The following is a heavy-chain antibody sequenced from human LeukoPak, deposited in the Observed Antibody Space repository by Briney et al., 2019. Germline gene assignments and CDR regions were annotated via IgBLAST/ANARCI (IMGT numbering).Heavy chain of an antibody. D-gene: IGHD5-18*01. CDR2: IHSNGDT. CDR3: ARQPANTASFDY. V-gene: IGHV4-59*08. J-gene: IGHJ4*02. CDR1: GGTFSNYY. Sequence: SETLSLTCTVSGGTFSNYYWSWIRQPPGKGLEWIAYIHSNGDTNYNSSLKSRVSISLDTSKRQSSLKLSSVTAADTAVYYCARQPANTASFDYWGQGTLVTVSS.